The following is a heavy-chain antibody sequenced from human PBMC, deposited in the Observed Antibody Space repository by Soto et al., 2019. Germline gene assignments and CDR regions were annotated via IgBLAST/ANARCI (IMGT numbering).Heavy chain of an antibody. D-gene: IGHD2-8*02. J-gene: IGHJ6*04. CDR2: ISSSSTI. V-gene: IGHV3-48*02. Sequence: GGSLRLSCAASGFTFSSYSMNWVRQAPGKGLEWVSYISSSSTIYYADSVKGRFTISRDNAKNSLYLQMNSLRDEDTAVYYCATEIAVTGPDYYYYYGMDVWGKGTTVTVSS. CDR1: GFTFSSYS. CDR3: ATEIAVTGPDYYYYYGMDV.